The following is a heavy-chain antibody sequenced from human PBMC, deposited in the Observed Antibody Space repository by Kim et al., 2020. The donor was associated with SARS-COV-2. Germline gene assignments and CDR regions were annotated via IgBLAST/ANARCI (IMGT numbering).Heavy chain of an antibody. Sequence: KGRFTISRDNSKNTLYLQMNSLRAEDTAVYYCAKDLYCSGGSCYGREPNYWGQGTLVTVSS. D-gene: IGHD2-15*01. J-gene: IGHJ4*02. CDR3: AKDLYCSGGSCYGREPNY. V-gene: IGHV3-30*02.